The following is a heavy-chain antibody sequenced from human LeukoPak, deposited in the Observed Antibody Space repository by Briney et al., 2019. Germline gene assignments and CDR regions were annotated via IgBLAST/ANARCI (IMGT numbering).Heavy chain of an antibody. Sequence: GGSLRLSCVGSGFTFSSYWMHWVRQAPGKGPVGVSHINSDESNIMYADSVKGRFTISRDNAKNTLYLQMKSLRVEDTAMYYCARVKEIGGAFDIWGQGTMVTVSS. V-gene: IGHV3-74*03. J-gene: IGHJ3*02. CDR3: ARVKEIGGAFDI. CDR1: GFTFSSYW. D-gene: IGHD3-16*01. CDR2: INSDESNI.